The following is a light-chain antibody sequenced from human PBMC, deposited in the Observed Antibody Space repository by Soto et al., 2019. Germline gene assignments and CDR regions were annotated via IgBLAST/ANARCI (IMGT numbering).Light chain of an antibody. J-gene: IGKJ4*01. Sequence: EIVMTQSPATLSVSPGERATLSCRASQSVSSNLAWYQQKPGQAPRLLIYGASTRSTGIPARFSGSGSGTEFTLTISSLPSEDFAVYYCQQYSNWPPLTFGGGTKVEIK. V-gene: IGKV3-15*01. CDR2: GAS. CDR1: QSVSSN. CDR3: QQYSNWPPLT.